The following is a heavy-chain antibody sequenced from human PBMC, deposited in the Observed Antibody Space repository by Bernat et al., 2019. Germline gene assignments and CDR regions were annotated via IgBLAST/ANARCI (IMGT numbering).Heavy chain of an antibody. V-gene: IGHV3-43*02. CDR3: AKDDYGDLRGSYYYYGMDV. CDR2: ISGDGGST. CDR1: GFTFDDYA. D-gene: IGHD4-17*01. J-gene: IGHJ6*02. Sequence: EVQLVESGGGVVQPGGSLRLSCAASGFTFDDYAMHWVRQAPGKGLEWVSLISGDGGSTYYADSVKGRFTISRDNSKNSLYLQMNSLRTEDTALYYCAKDDYGDLRGSYYYYGMDVWGQGTTVTVSS.